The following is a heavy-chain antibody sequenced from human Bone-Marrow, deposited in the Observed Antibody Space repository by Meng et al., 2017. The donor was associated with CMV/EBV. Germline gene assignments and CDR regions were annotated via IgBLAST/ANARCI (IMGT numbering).Heavy chain of an antibody. CDR2: IYYSGST. Sequence: SETLSLTCTVSGGSISSYYWSWIRQPPGKGLEWIGYIYYSGSTNYNPSLKSRVTISVDTSKNQFSLKLSSVTAADTAVYYCARETSMPRGLFDYWGQGTLGTVSS. J-gene: IGHJ4*02. D-gene: IGHD2/OR15-2a*01. CDR1: GGSISSYY. V-gene: IGHV4-59*01. CDR3: ARETSMPRGLFDY.